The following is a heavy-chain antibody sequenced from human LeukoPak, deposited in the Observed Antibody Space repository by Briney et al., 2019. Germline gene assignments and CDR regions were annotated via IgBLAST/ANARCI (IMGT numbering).Heavy chain of an antibody. V-gene: IGHV3-49*04. Sequence: GGSLRLSCAASGFTFSSYWMHWVRQAPGKGLELVGFIRSKVYGGTTEYAASVKDRFTISRDDSKSIAYLQVNSLKTEDTAVYYCTGSFGELSFFAHWGQGTLVTVSS. D-gene: IGHD3-10*01. CDR3: TGSFGELSFFAH. CDR1: GFTFSSYW. J-gene: IGHJ4*02. CDR2: IRSKVYGGTT.